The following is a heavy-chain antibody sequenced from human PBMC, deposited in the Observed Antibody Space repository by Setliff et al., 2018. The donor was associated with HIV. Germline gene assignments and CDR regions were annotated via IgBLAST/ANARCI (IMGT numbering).Heavy chain of an antibody. J-gene: IGHJ3*01. CDR2: AHITGTT. Sequence: PSETLSLTCTVSGGSFSTYYCSWIGQPAGESPEYIGRAHITGTTIYNPSLKSRVTMSVDASKNQLSLKLRSVTAADTAVYYCALARITMIGGRLEPYAFDRWGQGTMVTVSS. CDR1: GGSFSTYY. V-gene: IGHV4-4*07. D-gene: IGHD3-22*01. CDR3: ALARITMIGGRLEPYAFDR.